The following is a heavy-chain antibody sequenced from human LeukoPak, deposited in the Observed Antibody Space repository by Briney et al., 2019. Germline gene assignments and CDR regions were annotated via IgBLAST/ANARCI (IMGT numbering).Heavy chain of an antibody. CDR2: IRYDGSNK. CDR1: GFTFSSYG. D-gene: IGHD2-15*01. J-gene: IGHJ6*02. V-gene: IGHV3-30*02. Sequence: GGSLRISCAASGFTFSSYGMHWVRQAPGKGLEWVAFIRYDGSNKYYADSVKGRFTTSRDNSKNTLYLQMNSLRAEDTAVYYCAKPRYCSGGSCLEDYYYGMDVWGQGTTVTVSS. CDR3: AKPRYCSGGSCLEDYYYGMDV.